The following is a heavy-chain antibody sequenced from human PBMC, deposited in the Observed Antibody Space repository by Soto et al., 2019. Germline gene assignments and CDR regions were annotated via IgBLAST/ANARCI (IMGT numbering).Heavy chain of an antibody. CDR3: ARGGDYYDSSGYSYYFDY. CDR1: GGSVSSGSYY. CDR2: IYYSGST. V-gene: IGHV4-61*01. Sequence: SETLSLTCTVSGGSVSSGSYYWSWIRQPPGKGLEWIGYIYYSGSTNYNPSLKSRVTISVDTSKNQFSLKLSSVTAADTAVYYCARGGDYYDSSGYSYYFDYWGQGTLVTVSS. D-gene: IGHD3-22*01. J-gene: IGHJ4*02.